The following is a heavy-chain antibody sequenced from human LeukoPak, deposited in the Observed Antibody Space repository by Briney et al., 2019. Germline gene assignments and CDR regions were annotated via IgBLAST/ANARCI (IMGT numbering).Heavy chain of an antibody. D-gene: IGHD2-21*02. J-gene: IGHJ4*02. V-gene: IGHV3-7*01. Sequence: GGSLRLSCAASGFMSSNYWMSWVRQAPGKGLEWVGNINQDGSQKSYVDSVRGRFTLSRNIAENSLFLQLNSLRADDTAVYYCTTGDRMLAYCGGDCSDAGFDYWGQGTLVTVSS. CDR3: TTGDRMLAYCGGDCSDAGFDY. CDR2: INQDGSQK. CDR1: GFMSSNYW.